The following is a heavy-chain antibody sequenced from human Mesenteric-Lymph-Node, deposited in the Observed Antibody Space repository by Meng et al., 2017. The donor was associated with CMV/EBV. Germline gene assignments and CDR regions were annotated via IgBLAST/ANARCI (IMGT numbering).Heavy chain of an antibody. CDR3: ASDRDCIAGACY. CDR2: IYYSGST. V-gene: IGHV4-59*01. J-gene: IGHJ4*02. D-gene: IGHD1-26*01. Sequence: GSLRLSCAVYGGSFSGYYWSWIRQPPGKGLEWIGYIYYSGSTNYNPSLKSRVTISVDTSKNQFSLKLSSVTAADTAVYYCASDRDCIAGACYWGQGTLVTVSS. CDR1: GGSFSGYY.